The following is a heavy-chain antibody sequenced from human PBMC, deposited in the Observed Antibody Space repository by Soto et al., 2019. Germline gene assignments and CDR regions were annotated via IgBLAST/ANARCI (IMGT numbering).Heavy chain of an antibody. J-gene: IGHJ4*02. CDR2: ISYDGSNK. CDR1: GFTFSSYG. D-gene: IGHD5-18*01. CDR3: AKDGIQLWFQPYYFDY. Sequence: HPGGSLRLSCAASGFTFSSYGMHWVRQAPGKGLEWVAVISYDGSNKYYADSVKGRFTISRDNSKNTLYLQMNSLRAEDTAVYYCAKDGIQLWFQPYYFDYWGQGTLVTVSS. V-gene: IGHV3-30*18.